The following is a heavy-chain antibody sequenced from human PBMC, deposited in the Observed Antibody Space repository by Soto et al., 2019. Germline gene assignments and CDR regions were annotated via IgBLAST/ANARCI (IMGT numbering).Heavy chain of an antibody. V-gene: IGHV1-2*04. CDR2: INPNGGGT. D-gene: IGHD6-6*01. CDR1: GYIFPDYY. J-gene: IGHJ4*01. CDR3: ARGEQLVHFDS. Sequence: ASGKVSCKASGYIFPDYYVHWVRQAPGEGLEWMGRINPNGGGTNYAQKFEGWVTMTTDTSISTAYMELSRLNFDDTAVYYCARGEQLVHFDSWGQGTLVTVSS.